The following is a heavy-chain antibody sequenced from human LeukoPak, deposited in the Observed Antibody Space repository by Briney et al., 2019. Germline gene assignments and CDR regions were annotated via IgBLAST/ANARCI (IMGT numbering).Heavy chain of an antibody. CDR2: INPNSGGT. J-gene: IGHJ4*02. V-gene: IGHV1-2*02. D-gene: IGHD3-22*01. CDR1: GHTFTAYY. CDR3: ATYYSDTSARD. Sequence: GASVNVSCTASGHTFTAYYMFWVRQAPGQGLEWMGWINPNSGGTNYAPKFQGRVTMTRDTSISTGYMELSGLTSDDTAVYFCATYYSDTSARDWGQGTLVTVSS.